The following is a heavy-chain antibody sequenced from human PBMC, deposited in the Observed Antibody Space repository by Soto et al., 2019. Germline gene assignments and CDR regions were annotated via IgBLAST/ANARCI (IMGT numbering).Heavy chain of an antibody. D-gene: IGHD2-21*02. Sequence: QVQLVQSGAEVKKPGASVKVSCKTSGYSFTTYHISWVRQAPGQGLEWMGWIKVYRSITNYAQRFQGRVTMTTDKPTSTAYMELRCLRSDDTAVYYCTRLSTVVTANLDHWGQGTLVTVSS. CDR2: IKVYRSIT. V-gene: IGHV1-18*01. CDR3: TRLSTVVTANLDH. CDR1: GYSFTTYH. J-gene: IGHJ4*02.